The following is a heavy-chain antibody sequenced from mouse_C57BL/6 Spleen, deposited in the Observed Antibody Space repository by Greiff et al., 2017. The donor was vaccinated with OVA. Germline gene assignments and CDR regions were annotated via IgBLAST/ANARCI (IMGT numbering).Heavy chain of an antibody. V-gene: IGHV14-4*01. Sequence: EVQLQQSGAELVGPGASVKLSCTASGFNIKDDYMHWVKQRPEQGLEWIGWIDPENGDTEYASKFQGKATITADTSSNTAYLQLSSLTSEDTAVYYCTTGYYYAMDYWGQGTSVTVSS. CDR2: IDPENGDT. J-gene: IGHJ4*01. CDR3: TTGYYYAMDY. CDR1: GFNIKDDY.